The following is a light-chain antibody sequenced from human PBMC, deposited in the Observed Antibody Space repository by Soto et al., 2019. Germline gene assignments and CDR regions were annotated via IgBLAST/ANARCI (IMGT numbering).Light chain of an antibody. CDR3: QQRSNWPPVMT. CDR1: QSFSSY. CDR2: AAS. V-gene: IGKV3-11*01. Sequence: DIDLTQSPGTLSSSPGDRATLSCRASQSFSSYLAWYQQKPGKAPKLLIYAASKRATGIPARFSGRGSGTDFTLTISSLEPEDFAVYYCQQRSNWPPVMTFGQGTRLEIK. J-gene: IGKJ5*01.